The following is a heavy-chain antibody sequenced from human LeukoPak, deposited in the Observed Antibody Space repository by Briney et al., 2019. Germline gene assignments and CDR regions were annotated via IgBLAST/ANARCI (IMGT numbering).Heavy chain of an antibody. CDR3: ARDLIRTVRSWFDP. D-gene: IGHD3-10*01. CDR1: GFTFSNYG. V-gene: IGHV3-23*01. Sequence: GGSLRLSCAASGFTFSNYGLSWVRQAPGQGLEWVSSISDSSGGRTPYADSVKGRFTISRDNSKNTLYLQMNSLRAEDTAVYYCARDLIRTVRSWFDPWGQGTLVTVSS. J-gene: IGHJ5*02. CDR2: ISDSSGGRT.